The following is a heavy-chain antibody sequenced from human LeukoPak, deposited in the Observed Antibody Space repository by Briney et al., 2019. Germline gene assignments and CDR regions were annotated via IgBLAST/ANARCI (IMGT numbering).Heavy chain of an antibody. CDR1: GFTFGDYA. V-gene: IGHV3-23*01. CDR3: TKDIGIVAHDASDI. Sequence: GGSLRLSCTVSGFTFGDYAMNWVRQTPGKGLEWVSSISGSGGSTFYAASVKGRFTISRDNSKTKVYLQMNSLRAEDTAVYYCTKDIGIVAHDASDIWGQGTMVTVSS. CDR2: ISGSGGST. J-gene: IGHJ3*02. D-gene: IGHD5-12*01.